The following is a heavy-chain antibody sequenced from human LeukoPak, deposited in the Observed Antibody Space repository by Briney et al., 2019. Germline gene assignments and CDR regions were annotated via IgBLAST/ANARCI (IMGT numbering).Heavy chain of an antibody. CDR2: ISSSGSTI. CDR1: GFTFSSYE. J-gene: IGHJ6*02. CDR3: AKDRRRITMMGYGMDV. V-gene: IGHV3-48*03. D-gene: IGHD3-22*01. Sequence: GGSLRLSCAASGFTFSSYEMNWVRQAPGKGLEWVSYISSSGSTIYYADSVKGRFTISRDNSKNTLYLQMNSLRAEDTAVYYCAKDRRRITMMGYGMDVWGQGTTVTVSS.